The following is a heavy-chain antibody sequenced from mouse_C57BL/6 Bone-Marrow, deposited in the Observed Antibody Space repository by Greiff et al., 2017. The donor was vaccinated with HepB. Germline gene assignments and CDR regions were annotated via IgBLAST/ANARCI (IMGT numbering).Heavy chain of an antibody. D-gene: IGHD4-1*01. J-gene: IGHJ3*01. CDR2: ISSGGSYT. CDR3: ARPELGPWFAY. CDR1: GFTFSSYG. V-gene: IGHV5-6*01. Sequence: EVKLMESGGDLVKPGGSLKLSCAASGFTFSSYGMSWVRQTPDKRLEWVATISSGGSYTYYPDSVKGRFTIARDNAKNTQYLQMGSLKSEDTAMYYCARPELGPWFAYWGQGTLVTVSA.